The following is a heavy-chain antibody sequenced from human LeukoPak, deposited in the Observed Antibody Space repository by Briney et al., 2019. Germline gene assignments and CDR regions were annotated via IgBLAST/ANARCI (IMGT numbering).Heavy chain of an antibody. J-gene: IGHJ3*02. CDR2: IYPGDYDT. Sequence: GESLKISCKGSGYRFTDYWIGWVRQMPGKGLEWMGIIYPGDYDTRYSTSFQGQVTISVDKSISTAYLQWSRLKASDTAMFYRARRLSGYCSSVSCPGAFDIWGQGTMVTVSS. V-gene: IGHV5-51*01. D-gene: IGHD2-15*01. CDR3: ARRLSGYCSSVSCPGAFDI. CDR1: GYRFTDYW.